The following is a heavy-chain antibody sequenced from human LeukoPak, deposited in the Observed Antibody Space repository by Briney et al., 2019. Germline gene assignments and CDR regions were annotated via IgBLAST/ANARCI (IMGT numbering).Heavy chain of an antibody. J-gene: IGHJ4*02. CDR1: NYTFTYYD. CDR2: VSKYAGNA. V-gene: IGHV1-18*01. Sequence: ASVRVSFTSSNYTFTYYDVTWVRQAPGQGLEWMGWVSKYAGNADYAPKFPGRVSMTTDTSTRTAYMELRSLRPDDTAVYFCAREDDRAFGAYDCWGQGTLVTVS. D-gene: IGHD4-17*01. CDR3: AREDDRAFGAYDC.